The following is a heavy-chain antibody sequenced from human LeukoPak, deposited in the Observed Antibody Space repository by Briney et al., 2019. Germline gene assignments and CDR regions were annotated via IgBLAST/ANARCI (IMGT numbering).Heavy chain of an antibody. D-gene: IGHD6-19*01. Sequence: GASVKVSCKASGYTFTSYGISWVRQAPGQGLEWMGWISAYNGNTNYAQKLQSRVTMTTDTSTSTAYMELRSLRSDDTAVYYCARTWDSSGWHYYYYGMDVWGQGTTVTVSS. J-gene: IGHJ6*02. CDR1: GYTFTSYG. V-gene: IGHV1-18*01. CDR2: ISAYNGNT. CDR3: ARTWDSSGWHYYYYGMDV.